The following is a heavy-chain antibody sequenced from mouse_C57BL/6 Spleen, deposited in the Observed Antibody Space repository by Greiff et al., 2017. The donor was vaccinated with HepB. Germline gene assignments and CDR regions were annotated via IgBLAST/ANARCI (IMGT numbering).Heavy chain of an antibody. CDR1: GYTFTSYW. D-gene: IGHD3-2*02. Sequence: QVQLQQPGAELVMPGASVKLSCKASGYTFTSYWMHWVKQRPGQGLEWIGEIDPSDSYTNYNQKFKGKSTLTVDKSSSTAYMQLSSLTSEDSAVYYCAREAQATIAYWGQGTLVTVSA. V-gene: IGHV1-69*01. J-gene: IGHJ3*01. CDR2: IDPSDSYT. CDR3: AREAQATIAY.